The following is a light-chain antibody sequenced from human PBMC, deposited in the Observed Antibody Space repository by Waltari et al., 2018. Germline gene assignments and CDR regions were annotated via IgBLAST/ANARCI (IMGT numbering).Light chain of an antibody. Sequence: SSQLNQDPAVSVALGQAVKIPCQEHLLRKFPPSWYQQMPGQAPILLLYGPAYRPSGIPGRFSGSTSGGTASLTITGAQAEDEAVYYCHSRDSTSTRVFGGGTRLTV. V-gene: IGLV3-19*01. CDR1: LLRKFP. CDR2: GPA. J-gene: IGLJ3*02. CDR3: HSRDSTSTRV.